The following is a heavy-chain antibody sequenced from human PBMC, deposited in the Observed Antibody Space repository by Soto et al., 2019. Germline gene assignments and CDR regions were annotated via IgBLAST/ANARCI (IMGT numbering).Heavy chain of an antibody. D-gene: IGHD2-21*01. J-gene: IGHJ5*02. CDR2: INHSGST. CDR3: ARRLLLWWFDP. CDR1: GGSFSGYY. V-gene: IGHV4-34*01. Sequence: LSLTCAVYGGSFSGYYWSWIRQPPGKGLEWIGEINHSGSTNYNPSLKSRVTISVDTSKNQFSLKLSSVTAADTAVYYCARRLLLWWFDPWGQGTLVTVSS.